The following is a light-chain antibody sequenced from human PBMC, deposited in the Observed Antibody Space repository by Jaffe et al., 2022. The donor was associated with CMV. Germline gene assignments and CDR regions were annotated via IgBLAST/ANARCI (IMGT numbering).Light chain of an antibody. Sequence: EIQMTQSPSNLSASVGDRVTITCRASQSVSWWLAWYQQKPGKAPKLLIYKASSLETGVPSRFSGSGSGTEFTLTITTLQPDDFATYYCQQYNVYPYTFGQGTKLEIK. CDR3: QQYNVYPYT. J-gene: IGKJ2*01. CDR1: QSVSWW. V-gene: IGKV1-5*03. CDR2: KAS.